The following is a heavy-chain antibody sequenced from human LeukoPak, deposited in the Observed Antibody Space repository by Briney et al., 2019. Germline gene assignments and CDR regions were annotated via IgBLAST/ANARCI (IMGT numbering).Heavy chain of an antibody. Sequence: SETLSLTCTVSGGSISSGGYYWSWIRQHPGKGLEWIGYIYYSGSTYYNPSLKSRVTISLQTSENQFSLKLTSVTAADTALYYCATARDGYMRSPHLIESWGQGSLVTVSS. J-gene: IGHJ4*02. CDR1: GGSISSGGYY. CDR2: IYYSGST. CDR3: ATARDGYMRSPHLIES. V-gene: IGHV4-31*03. D-gene: IGHD5-24*01.